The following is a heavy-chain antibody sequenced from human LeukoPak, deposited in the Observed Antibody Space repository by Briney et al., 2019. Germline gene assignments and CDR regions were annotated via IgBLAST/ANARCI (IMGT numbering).Heavy chain of an antibody. CDR3: AKDDRWLQFCC. D-gene: IGHD5-24*01. CDR2: IIPSGHTT. Sequence: HPGGTLRLSCAASGFTFSSHGMNWVRQAPGKGLEWVSGIIPSGHTTYYADSVRGRFTFSRDNSRNTLYLQMNSLRAEDTAVYYCAKDDRWLQFCCWGQGTLVTVSA. CDR1: GFTFSSHG. J-gene: IGHJ4*02. V-gene: IGHV3-23*01.